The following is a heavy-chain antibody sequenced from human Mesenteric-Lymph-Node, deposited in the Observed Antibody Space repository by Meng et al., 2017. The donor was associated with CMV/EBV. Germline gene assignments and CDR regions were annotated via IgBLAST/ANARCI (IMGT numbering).Heavy chain of an antibody. CDR3: ARRYCSTTSCLIDY. D-gene: IGHD2-2*01. V-gene: IGHV3-48*04. Sequence: GESLKISCAASGFTFSTFWMNWVRQAPGKGLEWVSHISTSGKTIYYADSVKGRFTISRDNAENSLYLQMNSLRAEDTAVYYCARRYCSTTSCLIDYWGRGTLVTVSS. J-gene: IGHJ4*02. CDR1: GFTFSTFW. CDR2: ISTSGKTI.